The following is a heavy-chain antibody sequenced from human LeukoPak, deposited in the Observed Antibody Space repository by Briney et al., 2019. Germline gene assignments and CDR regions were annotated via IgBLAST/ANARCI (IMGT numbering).Heavy chain of an antibody. CDR2: ISYDGSNK. CDR1: GFTFSSYA. J-gene: IGHJ4*02. CDR3: AREAARPLPSGLDY. Sequence: LPGGSLRLSCAASGFTFSSYAMHWVRQAPGKGLEWVAVISYDGSNKYYADSVKGRFTISRDNSKNTLYLQMNSLRAEDTAVYYCAREAARPLPSGLDYWGQGTLVTVSS. D-gene: IGHD5-12*01. V-gene: IGHV3-30-3*01.